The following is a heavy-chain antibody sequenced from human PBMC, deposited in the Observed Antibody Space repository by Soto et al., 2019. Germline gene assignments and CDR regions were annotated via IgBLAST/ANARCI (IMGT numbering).Heavy chain of an antibody. Sequence: QVQLQESGPGLVKPSQTLSLTCTVSGGPISSGGYYWSWIRQHPGKGLEWIGYIYYSGSTYYNPSLKSRVTISVDTSKNQFSLKLSSVTAADTAVYYCARERGYSAIYGMDVWGQGTTVTVSS. J-gene: IGHJ6*02. CDR1: GGPISSGGYY. CDR2: IYYSGST. CDR3: ARERGYSAIYGMDV. D-gene: IGHD2-21*01. V-gene: IGHV4-31*03.